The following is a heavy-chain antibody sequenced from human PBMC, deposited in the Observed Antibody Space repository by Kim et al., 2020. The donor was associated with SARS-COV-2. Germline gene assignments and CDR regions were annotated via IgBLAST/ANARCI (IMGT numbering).Heavy chain of an antibody. J-gene: IGHJ3*02. V-gene: IGHV1-18*04. CDR1: GYTFTSYG. CDR3: ARAHNIQEGGYCSGGSCYAPQEDEDAFDI. CDR2: ISAYNGNT. D-gene: IGHD2-15*01. Sequence: ASVKVSCKASGYTFTSYGISWVRQAPGQGLEWMGWISAYNGNTNYAQKLQGRVTMTTDTSTSTAYMELRSLRSDDTAVYYCARAHNIQEGGYCSGGSCYAPQEDEDAFDIWGQGTMVTVSS.